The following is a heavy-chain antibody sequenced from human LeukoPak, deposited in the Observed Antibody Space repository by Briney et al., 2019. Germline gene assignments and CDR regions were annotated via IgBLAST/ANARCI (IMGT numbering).Heavy chain of an antibody. D-gene: IGHD5-24*01. Sequence: SVKVSCKASGGTFSSYAISWVRQAPGQGLEWMGRIIPILGIANYAQKFQGRVTITADKSTSTAYMELSSLRSEDTAVYYCAPGGDGYNQGGYWGQGTLVTVSS. V-gene: IGHV1-69*04. CDR3: APGGDGYNQGGY. CDR1: GGTFSSYA. J-gene: IGHJ4*02. CDR2: IIPILGIA.